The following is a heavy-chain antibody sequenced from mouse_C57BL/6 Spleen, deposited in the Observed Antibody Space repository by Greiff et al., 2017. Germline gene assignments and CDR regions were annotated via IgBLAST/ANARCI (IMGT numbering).Heavy chain of an antibody. V-gene: IGHV1-15*01. CDR1: GYTFTDYE. J-gene: IGHJ4*01. Sequence: VQLQESGAELVRPGASVTLSCKASGYTFTDYEMHWVKQTPVHGLEWIGAIDPETGGTAYNQKFKGKAILTADKSSSTAYMELRSLTSEDSAVYYCTRYYGSSYGDAMDYWGQGTSVTVSS. CDR2: IDPETGGT. CDR3: TRYYGSSYGDAMDY. D-gene: IGHD1-1*01.